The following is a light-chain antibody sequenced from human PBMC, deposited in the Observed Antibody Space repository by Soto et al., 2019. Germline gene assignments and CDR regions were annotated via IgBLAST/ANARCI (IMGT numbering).Light chain of an antibody. CDR3: KSYAGSNTYV. CDR1: ENDIGVYDF. J-gene: IGLJ1*01. Sequence: QCVLTQPPSASGSPGQSVTISCTGTENDIGVYDFVSWYQHHPGKAPRLIIYEVVQRPSGVPDRFSGSKSGNTASLTVSGLQAADEADYFCKSYAGSNTYVFGSGTKVTVL. CDR2: EVV. V-gene: IGLV2-8*01.